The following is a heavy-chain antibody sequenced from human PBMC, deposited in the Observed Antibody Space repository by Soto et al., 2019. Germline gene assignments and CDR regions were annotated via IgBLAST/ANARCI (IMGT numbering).Heavy chain of an antibody. Sequence: SVKVSCKASGGTFSSHAISWVRQAPGQGLEWMGGIIPIFGTANYAQKFQGRVTITADESTSTAYMELSSLRSEDTAVYYCARFNAYCGGDCYSNYWGQGTLVTVSS. V-gene: IGHV1-69*13. J-gene: IGHJ4*02. CDR1: GGTFSSHA. D-gene: IGHD2-21*02. CDR3: ARFNAYCGGDCYSNY. CDR2: IIPIFGTA.